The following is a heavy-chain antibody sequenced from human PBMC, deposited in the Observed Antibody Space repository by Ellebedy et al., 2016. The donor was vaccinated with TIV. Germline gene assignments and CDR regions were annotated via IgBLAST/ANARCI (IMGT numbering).Heavy chain of an antibody. CDR1: GDSVSNKYAT. CDR3: VRGSRGAFDI. CDR2: TYYRSKWYN. Sequence: SQTLSLTCSISGDSVSNKYATWNWIRQSPSRGLEWLGRTYYRSKWYNEYALSVKSRITINPDTSKNQFSLQLNSLTPEDQALYYCVRGSRGAFDIWGQGTMVTVSS. J-gene: IGHJ3*02. V-gene: IGHV6-1*01.